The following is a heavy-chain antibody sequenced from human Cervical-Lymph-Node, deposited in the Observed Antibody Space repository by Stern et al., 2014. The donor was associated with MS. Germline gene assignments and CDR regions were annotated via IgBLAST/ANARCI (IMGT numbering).Heavy chain of an antibody. CDR2: IVPSDSET. CDR3: GREVAMTAGLLGF. D-gene: IGHD3-22*01. J-gene: IGHJ4*02. CDR1: GYSFSSYW. Sequence: VQLVQSGAEVKKPGESLKIACKGSGYSFSSYWIAWVRQMPGKGLEWMGMIVPSDSETRYSPSFEGQVTISVDTSTSTAYLHWSSLKASDTARYYCGREVAMTAGLLGFWGQGTQVIVS. V-gene: IGHV5-51*01.